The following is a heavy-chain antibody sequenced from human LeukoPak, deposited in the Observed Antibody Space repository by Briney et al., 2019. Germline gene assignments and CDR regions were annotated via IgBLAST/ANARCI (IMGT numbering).Heavy chain of an antibody. V-gene: IGHV3-15*01. CDR3: TTGGGGNVFDY. CDR2: IKSKTAGGTT. J-gene: IGHJ4*02. Sequence: GGSLRLSCAASGFTFTNAWMSWVRQAPGKGREWVGRIKSKTAGGTTDYAAPVKGRFTISRDDSKNTLFLQTNSLKTEDTAVYSCTTGGGGNVFDYWGQGTLVTVSS. D-gene: IGHD4-23*01. CDR1: GFTFTNAW.